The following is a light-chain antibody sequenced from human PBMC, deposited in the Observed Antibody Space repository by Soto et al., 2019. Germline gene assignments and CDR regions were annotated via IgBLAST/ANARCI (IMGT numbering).Light chain of an antibody. CDR1: QTVSNN. CDR3: QHYNEWPLT. Sequence: ERVMTQFPATLSVSPGAKATLSCRASQTVSNNLAWYQQKPGQAPRLLIYFASTRATGVPARFSGSGSGTEFRLTIRNLQSEDSAVYYCQHYNEWPLTFGGGTKLETK. CDR2: FAS. J-gene: IGKJ4*01. V-gene: IGKV3-15*01.